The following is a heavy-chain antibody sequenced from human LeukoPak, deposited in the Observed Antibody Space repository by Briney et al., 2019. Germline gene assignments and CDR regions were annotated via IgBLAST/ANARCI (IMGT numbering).Heavy chain of an antibody. CDR1: GGSFSGYY. Sequence: SETLSLTCAVYGGSFSGYYWSWIRQPPGKGLEWIGEINHSGSTNYNPSLKSRVTISVDTSKNQFSLKLSSVTAADTAVYYCATVHLNRSIPRESYYFDYWGQGTLVTVSS. V-gene: IGHV4-34*01. D-gene: IGHD2-2*01. CDR3: ATVHLNRSIPRESYYFDY. J-gene: IGHJ4*02. CDR2: INHSGST.